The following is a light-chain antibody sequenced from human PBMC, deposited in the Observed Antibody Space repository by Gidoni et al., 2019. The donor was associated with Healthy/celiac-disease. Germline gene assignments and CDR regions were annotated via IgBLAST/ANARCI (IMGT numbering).Light chain of an antibody. CDR3: QQYYSTPLT. J-gene: IGKJ4*02. CDR2: WAS. Sequence: DIVLTQSPDYLAVSLGERATINCKSSQSVLYSSHNKNYLAWYQQKPGQPPKLLIYWASTRESGVPDRFSGSGSGTDFTLTISSLQAEDVAVYYCQQYYSTPLTFGGGTKVEIK. CDR1: QSVLYSSHNKNY. V-gene: IGKV4-1*01.